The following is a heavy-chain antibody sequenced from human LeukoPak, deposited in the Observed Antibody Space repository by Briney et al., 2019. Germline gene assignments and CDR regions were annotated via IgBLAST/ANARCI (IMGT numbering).Heavy chain of an antibody. CDR2: ISSSGSTI. J-gene: IGHJ6*03. D-gene: IGHD3-10*01. CDR1: GFTFSSYE. Sequence: PGGSLRLSCAASGFTFSSYEMNWVRQAPGKGLEWVSYISSSGSTIYYADSVKGRFTISRDNSKNTLYLQMNSLRAEDTAVYYCAKKSGGYYGSGSYSYYYCYMDVWGKGTTVTVSS. CDR3: AKKSGGYYGSGSYSYYYCYMDV. V-gene: IGHV3-48*03.